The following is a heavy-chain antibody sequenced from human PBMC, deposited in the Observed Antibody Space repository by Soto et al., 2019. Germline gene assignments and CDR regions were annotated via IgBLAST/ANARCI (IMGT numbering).Heavy chain of an antibody. CDR2: ISNGGTT. CDR1: GFSFSNAW. V-gene: IGHV3-15*07. CDR3: SHGEGQFFDH. J-gene: IGHJ4*02. D-gene: IGHD3-10*01. Sequence: EVQLVESGGGLLKPGESLRLSCAASGFSFSNAWMNWVRQAPGKGLEWVGRISNGGTTDYAAPVEGRFTISRDNSKNTLYLQMDSLKTEDTAVYYCSHGEGQFFDHWGQGTMVTVSS.